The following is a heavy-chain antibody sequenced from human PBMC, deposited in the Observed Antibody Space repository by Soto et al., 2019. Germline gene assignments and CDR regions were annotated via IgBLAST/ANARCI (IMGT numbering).Heavy chain of an antibody. V-gene: IGHV3-23*01. CDR2: ISATTGNT. J-gene: IGHJ4*02. CDR3: PRGPSNGDYGKYFDY. D-gene: IGHD4-17*01. CDR1: GFNFSIYS. Sequence: EVRLSESGGGLVQPGESLRLSCAASGFNFSIYSMIWVRQAPGKGLEWVSGISATTGNTYYTNSVKGRFTISRDNFENTLFLQMNSLRVEDTAVYYCPRGPSNGDYGKYFDYWGQGTLVTVSS.